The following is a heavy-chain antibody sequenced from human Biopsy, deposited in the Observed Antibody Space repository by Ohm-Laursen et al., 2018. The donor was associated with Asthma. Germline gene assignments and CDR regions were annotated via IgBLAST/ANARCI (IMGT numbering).Heavy chain of an antibody. CDR1: GFTFSNYG. J-gene: IGHJ4*02. D-gene: IGHD1-26*01. V-gene: IGHV3-30*18. Sequence: SLRLSCAASGFTFSNYGMHWVRQAPGKGLEWVAVISFDGSNKDFADSVKGRLTISRDNSRNTLHLEMNSLRAEDTAVYFCAKEVFPGWELRRGPDSWGQGTLVTVSS. CDR2: ISFDGSNK. CDR3: AKEVFPGWELRRGPDS.